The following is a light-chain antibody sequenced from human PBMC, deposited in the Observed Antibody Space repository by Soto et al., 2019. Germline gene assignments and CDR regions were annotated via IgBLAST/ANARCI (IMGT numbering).Light chain of an antibody. CDR2: GAS. J-gene: IGKJ1*01. CDR3: QPEYTLPPWT. Sequence: PGERVTLSCRASQSVSSSYLTWYQQKPGQAPRLLIYGASTRATGIPARFSGSGSGTDFTLTISSLQPEDFAVYYRQPEYTLPPWTLRQGTKLDSK. CDR1: QSVSSSY. V-gene: IGKV3D-7*01.